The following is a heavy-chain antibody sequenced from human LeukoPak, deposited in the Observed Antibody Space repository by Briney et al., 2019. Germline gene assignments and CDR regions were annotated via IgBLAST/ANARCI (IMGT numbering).Heavy chain of an antibody. J-gene: IGHJ6*03. D-gene: IGHD2-2*01. V-gene: IGHV3-23*01. Sequence: GGSLRLSCAASGFTFSSYAMSWVRQAPGKGLEWVSAISGSGGSTYYADSVKGRFTISRDNSKNTLYLQMNSLRAEDTAVYYCAKGSYQPLYYYYYMDVWGKGTTVTVSS. CDR2: ISGSGGST. CDR1: GFTFSSYA. CDR3: AKGSYQPLYYYYYMDV.